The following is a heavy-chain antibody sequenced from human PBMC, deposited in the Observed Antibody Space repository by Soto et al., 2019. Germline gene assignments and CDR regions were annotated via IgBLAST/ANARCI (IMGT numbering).Heavy chain of an antibody. D-gene: IGHD3-3*01. CDR2: ISGSGCSK. CDR3: AKGGGYAIFGVVI. CDR1: GFTFSSYA. V-gene: IGHV3-23*01. J-gene: IGHJ4*02. Sequence: GGSLRLSCAASGFTFSSYAMSWVRQAPGKGLEWVSSISGSGCSKYYADSVKGRFTISRDNSKNTLYLQMNSLRAEDTAVYYCAKGGGYAIFGVVIWGQGTMVTVSS.